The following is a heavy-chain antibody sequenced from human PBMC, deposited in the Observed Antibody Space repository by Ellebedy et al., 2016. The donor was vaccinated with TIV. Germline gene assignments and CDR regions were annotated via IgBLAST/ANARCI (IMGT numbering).Heavy chain of an antibody. CDR3: ARRGSYGDYAVQVNSWFDA. Sequence: GESLKISCAASGFSFRSYWMGWVRQAPGKGLEWVANIYQDGSDQYYVESVKGRFTISRDNANKSLFLKMNSLIVEDTAVYYCARRGSYGDYAVQVNSWFDAWGQGTLVTVSS. D-gene: IGHD4-17*01. CDR2: IYQDGSDQ. CDR1: GFSFRSYW. J-gene: IGHJ5*02. V-gene: IGHV3-7*01.